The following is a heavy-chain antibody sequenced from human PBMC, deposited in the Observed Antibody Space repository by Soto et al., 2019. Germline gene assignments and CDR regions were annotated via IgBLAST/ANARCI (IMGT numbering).Heavy chain of an antibody. CDR1: GFSFSDYA. Sequence: GGSLRLSCAATGFSFSDYAMSWVRQAPGKGLEWVSVISESGGSTHYADSVRGRFTVSRDNSKNSLSLRMNSLRDEDTAVYFCAKRSPYSSGWYSPIFDYWGQGALVTVSS. D-gene: IGHD6-13*01. CDR3: AKRSPYSSGWYSPIFDY. CDR2: ISESGGST. J-gene: IGHJ4*02. V-gene: IGHV3-23*01.